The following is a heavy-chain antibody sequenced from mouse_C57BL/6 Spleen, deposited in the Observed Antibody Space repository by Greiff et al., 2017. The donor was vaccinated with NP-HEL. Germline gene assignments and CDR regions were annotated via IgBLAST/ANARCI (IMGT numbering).Heavy chain of an antibody. J-gene: IGHJ2*01. Sequence: VQLQQSGAELAKPGASVKLSCKASGYTFTSYWMHWVKQRPGQGLEWIGYINPSSGYTKYNQKFKDKATLTADKSSSAAYMQLSSLTYEDSAVYYCALDSSGYREGYWGQGTTLTVSS. CDR2: INPSSGYT. D-gene: IGHD3-2*02. V-gene: IGHV1-7*01. CDR3: ALDSSGYREGY. CDR1: GYTFTSYW.